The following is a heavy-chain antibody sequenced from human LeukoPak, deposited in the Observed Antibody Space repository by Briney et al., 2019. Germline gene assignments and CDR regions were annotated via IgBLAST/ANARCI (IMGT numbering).Heavy chain of an antibody. J-gene: IGHJ4*02. CDR1: GLTFGRYW. D-gene: IGHD7-27*01. Sequence: GGSLRPSCIVSGLTFGRYWMSWVRQAPGKGLEWVANIKGDGSQIYYVDSVKGRFTISRDNSKNSVYLQMNSLRAEDTAMYYCVTDDWGPGQYWGRGILVTVSS. CDR2: IKGDGSQI. V-gene: IGHV3-7*01. CDR3: VTDDWGPGQY.